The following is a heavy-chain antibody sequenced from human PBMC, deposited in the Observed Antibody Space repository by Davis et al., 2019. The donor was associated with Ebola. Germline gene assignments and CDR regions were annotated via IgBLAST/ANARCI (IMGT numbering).Heavy chain of an antibody. V-gene: IGHV3-23*01. D-gene: IGHD3-22*01. Sequence: GESLKISCAASGFVFRSYVMSWVRRAPGKGLEWVSTHGTSGDTYYADSVKGRFTISRDNSKNTLHLQMNSLRVEDTAIYYCAKDRTPYYYDSSGYYRALFDYWGQGTLVTVSS. J-gene: IGHJ4*02. CDR2: HGTSGDT. CDR3: AKDRTPYYYDSSGYYRALFDY. CDR1: GFVFRSYV.